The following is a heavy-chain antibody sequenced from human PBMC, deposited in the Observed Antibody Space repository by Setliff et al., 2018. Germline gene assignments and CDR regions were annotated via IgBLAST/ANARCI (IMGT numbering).Heavy chain of an antibody. CDR2: IYTSWST. D-gene: IGHD3-3*01. J-gene: IGHJ6*03. V-gene: IGHV4-61*09. CDR3: ARATGFFYVDA. CDR1: GGSVGSDFSY. Sequence: PSETLSLTCNVSGGSVGSDFSYWTWIRQPAGKGLEWIGQIYTSWSTNYNPSLKSRVTISLDASKNQFSLGLTSVSAADTAVYYCARATGFFYVDAWGKGTTVTVSS.